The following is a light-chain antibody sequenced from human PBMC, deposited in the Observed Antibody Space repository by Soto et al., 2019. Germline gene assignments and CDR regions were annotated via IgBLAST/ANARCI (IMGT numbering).Light chain of an antibody. CDR2: DAS. CDR1: QDISNY. V-gene: IGKV1-33*01. CDR3: QHFPDT. J-gene: IGKJ5*01. Sequence: DIQMTQSPSSLSASVGDRVTITCQASQDISNYLNWYQQKPGKAPKLLIYDASNLETGVPSRFSGSGSGTDFTFTISSLQAEDIATYYCQHFPDTFGQGTRLEIK.